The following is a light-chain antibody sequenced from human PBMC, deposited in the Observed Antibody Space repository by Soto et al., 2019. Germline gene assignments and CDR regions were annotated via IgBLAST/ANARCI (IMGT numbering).Light chain of an antibody. CDR2: EVS. V-gene: IGLV2-8*01. J-gene: IGLJ2*01. CDR1: SSDVGGYNF. Sequence: QSALTQPPSASGSPGQSVTISCTGTSSDVGGYNFVSWHQQHPGKAPKLMIYEVSERPSGVPDRFSGSKSGNTASLTVSGLQADDEADYYCTSYAGSNIPVVFGGGTKLTVL. CDR3: TSYAGSNIPVV.